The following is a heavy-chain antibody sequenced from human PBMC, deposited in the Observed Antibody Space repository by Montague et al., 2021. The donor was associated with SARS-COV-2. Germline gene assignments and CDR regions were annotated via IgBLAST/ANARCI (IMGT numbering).Heavy chain of an antibody. CDR2: IYSGGSST. CDR3: ATTTGLGS. Sequence: SLRLSCAASGFTFSSYAMSWVRQAPAKGLEWVSVIYSGGSSTYYADSLKGRFTISRDNSKNTLYLQMNSLIAEDTAVYYCATTTGLGSWGQGTLVTVSS. J-gene: IGHJ5*02. D-gene: IGHD4-17*01. V-gene: IGHV3-23*03. CDR1: GFTFSSYA.